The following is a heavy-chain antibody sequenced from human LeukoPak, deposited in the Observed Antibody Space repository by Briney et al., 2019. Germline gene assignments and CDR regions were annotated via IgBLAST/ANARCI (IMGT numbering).Heavy chain of an antibody. D-gene: IGHD3-22*01. J-gene: IGHJ6*03. Sequence: GGSLRLSCAASGFTFSNAWMSWVRQAPGKGLEWVSVIYSGGSTYYADSVKGRFTISRDNSKNTLYLQMNSLRAEDTAVYYCASTDYYDSSGYPYYYYYMDVWGKGTTVTISS. V-gene: IGHV3-66*01. CDR3: ASTDYYDSSGYPYYYYYMDV. CDR2: IYSGGST. CDR1: GFTFSNAW.